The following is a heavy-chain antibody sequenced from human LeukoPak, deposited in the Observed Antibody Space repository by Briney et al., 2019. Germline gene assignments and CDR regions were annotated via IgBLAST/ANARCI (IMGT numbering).Heavy chain of an antibody. CDR3: ARTSQGAFDI. Sequence: PSETLSLTCTVSGDSISSSNYYWGWIRQPPGKGLEWIGGISYSGTTYYNPSLKSRVTISIDTSKNQFSLKLSSVTAADMAVYYCARTSQGAFDIWGQGTMVTVSS. CDR1: GDSISSSNYY. CDR2: ISYSGTT. J-gene: IGHJ3*02. V-gene: IGHV4-39*01.